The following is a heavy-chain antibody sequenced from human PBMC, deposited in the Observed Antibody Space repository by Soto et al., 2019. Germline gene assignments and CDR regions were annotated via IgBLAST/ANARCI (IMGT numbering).Heavy chain of an antibody. V-gene: IGHV3-23*01. CDR3: AKDRDYGGNSYYFDY. CDR2: ISGSGGST. Sequence: GGSLRLSCAASGFTFSSYAMSWVRQAAGKGLEWVSAISGSGGSTYYADSVKGRFTISRDNSKNTLYLQMNSLRAEDTAVYYCAKDRDYGGNSYYFDYWAQGTLLTVSA. CDR1: GFTFSSYA. J-gene: IGHJ4*02. D-gene: IGHD4-17*01.